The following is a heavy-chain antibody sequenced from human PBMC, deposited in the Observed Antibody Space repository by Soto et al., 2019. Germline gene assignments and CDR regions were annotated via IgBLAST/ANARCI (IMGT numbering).Heavy chain of an antibody. CDR2: IWYDGSNK. CDR3: ARDKLLGSTVGYYFDD. Sequence: QVQLVESGGGVVQPGRSLRLSCAASGFTFSSYGMHWVRQAPGKGLEWVAVIWYDGSNKYYADSVKGRFSISRDNSKNTLYLQMNSLRAEDTAVYYCARDKLLGSTVGYYFDDWGQGTLVTVSS. J-gene: IGHJ4*02. V-gene: IGHV3-33*01. D-gene: IGHD2-15*01. CDR1: GFTFSSYG.